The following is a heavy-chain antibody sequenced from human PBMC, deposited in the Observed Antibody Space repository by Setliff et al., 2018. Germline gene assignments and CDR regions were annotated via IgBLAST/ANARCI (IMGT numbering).Heavy chain of an antibody. V-gene: IGHV3-30-3*01. Sequence: PGGSLRLSCAASGFLYSNNAFHWVRQTPGKGLEWVAVISYDGSNKYYADSVKGRFTISRDNSKNTLYLQMNSLRAEDTAVYYCARDLSLWFGELRVYYYGMDVWGQGTTVTVSS. CDR1: GFLYSNNA. J-gene: IGHJ6*02. D-gene: IGHD3-10*01. CDR3: ARDLSLWFGELRVYYYGMDV. CDR2: ISYDGSNK.